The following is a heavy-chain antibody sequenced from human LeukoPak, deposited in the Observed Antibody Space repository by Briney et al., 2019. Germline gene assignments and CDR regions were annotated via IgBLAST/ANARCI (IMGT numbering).Heavy chain of an antibody. V-gene: IGHV4-59*08. Sequence: SETPSLTCTISGGSISTYYWSWIRQPPGKGLEWIGYIYYSGSTNYNPSLMSRLTISVDTSKNQFSLKLSSVTAADTAVYYCARLIAVAGTYRGHFDYWGQGALVTVSS. D-gene: IGHD6-19*01. CDR3: ARLIAVAGTYRGHFDY. J-gene: IGHJ4*02. CDR1: GGSISTYY. CDR2: IYYSGST.